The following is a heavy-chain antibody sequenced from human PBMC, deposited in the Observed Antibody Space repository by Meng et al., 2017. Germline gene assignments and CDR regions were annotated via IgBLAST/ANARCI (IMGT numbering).Heavy chain of an antibody. D-gene: IGHD1-26*01. Sequence: EVQLVGTGGGLIQPGGCLRPSCAASGFTVSSNYMSWVRQAQGKGLEWVSVIYSVGSTYYSDSVKGRFTISRDNSKNTLYLQMNSLRAEDTAVYYCARGGSYYSYWGQGTLVTVSS. CDR1: GFTVSSNY. CDR2: IYSVGST. CDR3: ARGGSYYSY. V-gene: IGHV3-53*02. J-gene: IGHJ4*02.